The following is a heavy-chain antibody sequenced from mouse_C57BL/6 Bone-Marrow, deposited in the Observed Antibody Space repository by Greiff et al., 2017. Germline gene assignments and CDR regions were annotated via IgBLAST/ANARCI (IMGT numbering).Heavy chain of an antibody. CDR3: ARSGPLGRSFDY. Sequence: QVQLKQSGAELVKPGASVKMSCKASGYTFTSYWITWVQQRPGQGLEWIGDIYPTSGRTNYNEKFKSKAILTVDTSSNTAYMQLSSLTSEDSAVFYCARSGPLGRSFDYWGQGTTLTVSS. CDR1: GYTFTSYW. D-gene: IGHD4-1*01. J-gene: IGHJ2*01. V-gene: IGHV1-55*01. CDR2: IYPTSGRT.